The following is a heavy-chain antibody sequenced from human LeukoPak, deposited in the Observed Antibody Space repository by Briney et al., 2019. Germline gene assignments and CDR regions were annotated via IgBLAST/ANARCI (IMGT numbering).Heavy chain of an antibody. CDR2: ITNDGSST. V-gene: IGHV3-74*01. CDR1: GLTFSSHW. D-gene: IGHD6-19*01. Sequence: GGSLRLSCAASGLTFSSHWMHWVRQAPGKGLVWVSRITNDGSSTTYADSVKGRFTISRDNSRNTLYLQMNSLRAEDTAIYYCAKARGSSGWLPYFDYWGQGALVTVSS. CDR3: AKARGSSGWLPYFDY. J-gene: IGHJ4*02.